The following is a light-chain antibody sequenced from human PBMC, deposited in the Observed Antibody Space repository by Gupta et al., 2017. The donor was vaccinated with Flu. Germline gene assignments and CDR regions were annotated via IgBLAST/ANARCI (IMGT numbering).Light chain of an antibody. V-gene: IGKV1-39*01. CDR1: QSISSY. Sequence: DIQMTQSPSSLSASVGDRVTITCRASQSISSYLNWYQQKPGKAPKLLIYAASSLQSGVQSRFSGSGSGTDFTLTISSLQPEDFATYDCQQSPARTLGQGTTVEIK. CDR3: QQSPART. J-gene: IGKJ1*01. CDR2: AAS.